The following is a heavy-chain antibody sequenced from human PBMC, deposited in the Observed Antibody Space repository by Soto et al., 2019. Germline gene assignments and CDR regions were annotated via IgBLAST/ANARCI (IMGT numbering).Heavy chain of an antibody. D-gene: IGHD1-26*01. Sequence: QVQLVQSGAEVKKPGSSVKVSCKAYGGTFSSYAISWVRQAPGLGLEWMGGIIPIFGTANYAQKFQGRVTITADESTSTTYMELSSLRSEDTAVYYCARGLYSGRYYPFDYWGQGTLVTVSS. CDR2: IIPIFGTA. J-gene: IGHJ4*02. V-gene: IGHV1-69*12. CDR1: GGTFSSYA. CDR3: ARGLYSGRYYPFDY.